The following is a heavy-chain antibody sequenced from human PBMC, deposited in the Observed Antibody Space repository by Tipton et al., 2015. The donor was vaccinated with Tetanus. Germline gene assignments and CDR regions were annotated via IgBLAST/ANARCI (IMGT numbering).Heavy chain of an antibody. D-gene: IGHD3-10*01. Sequence: TLSLTCSVSGDSITSGHFYWSWVRQPPGKGLEWIGYISSSGSPYYSPSLKSRLTLSVDTSKSQFSLKLTSVTAADTAVYYCVRDIGTVRGVIQYWGQGTLVTVSS. CDR1: GDSITSGHFY. CDR2: ISSSGSP. V-gene: IGHV4-30-4*01. CDR3: VRDIGTVRGVIQY. J-gene: IGHJ4*02.